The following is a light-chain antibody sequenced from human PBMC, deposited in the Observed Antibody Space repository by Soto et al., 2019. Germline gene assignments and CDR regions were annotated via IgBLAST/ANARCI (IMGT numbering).Light chain of an antibody. Sequence: DIVMTQSPDSLAVSLSERATINCKSSQSVLYSSNNKNYLAWYQQKPGQPPKLLIYWASTRESGVPDRFSGSGSGTDFTLTISSLQAEDVAVYYCQQYYSTLLTFGGGTKVEIK. CDR3: QQYYSTLLT. CDR1: QSVLYSSNNKNY. CDR2: WAS. J-gene: IGKJ4*01. V-gene: IGKV4-1*01.